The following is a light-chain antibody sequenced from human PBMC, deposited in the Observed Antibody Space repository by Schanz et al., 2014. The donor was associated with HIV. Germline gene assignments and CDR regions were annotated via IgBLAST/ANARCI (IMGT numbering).Light chain of an antibody. J-gene: IGLJ2*01. V-gene: IGLV1-40*01. Sequence: QSVLTQPPSLSGAPGQRVSLSCNGTSSNIGAGYDVHWYQQLPGTAPKLLIFANTHRPSGVPDRFSGSKSGTLASLAISGLRSDDEADYYCAAWDDGLSGRVFGGGTKVTVL. CDR1: SSNIGAGYD. CDR2: ANT. CDR3: AAWDDGLSGRV.